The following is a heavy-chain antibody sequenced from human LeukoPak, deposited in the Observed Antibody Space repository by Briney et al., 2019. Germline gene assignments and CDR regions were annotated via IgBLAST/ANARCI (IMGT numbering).Heavy chain of an antibody. J-gene: IGHJ3*02. D-gene: IGHD3-16*01. CDR1: GFTFSSYG. Sequence: GGSLRLSCAASGFTFSSYGMHWVRQAPGKGLEWVACIRYDGSNKYYADSVKGRFTISRDNSKNKLYLQLNSLRVEDTAVVYGAKERAGGDYGWGNCHMGGDDAFDIWGQGTMVTVSS. CDR2: IRYDGSNK. V-gene: IGHV3-30*02. CDR3: AKERAGGDYGWGNCHMGGDDAFDI.